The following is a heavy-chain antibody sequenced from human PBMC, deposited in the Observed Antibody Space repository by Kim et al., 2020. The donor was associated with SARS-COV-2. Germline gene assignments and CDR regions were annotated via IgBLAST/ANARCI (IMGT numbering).Heavy chain of an antibody. Sequence: GGSLRLSCAASGFILSDSFLHWVRQASGKGPEWVGRIRGRANSDATVYAASVKGRFIISRDDSQNTAYLQMNSLETEDTAVYYCSSKTEAPASNVYWGQGTLVTVSS. CDR2: IRGRANSDAT. CDR1: GFILSDSF. V-gene: IGHV3-73*01. D-gene: IGHD4-4*01. CDR3: SSKTEAPASNVY. J-gene: IGHJ4*02.